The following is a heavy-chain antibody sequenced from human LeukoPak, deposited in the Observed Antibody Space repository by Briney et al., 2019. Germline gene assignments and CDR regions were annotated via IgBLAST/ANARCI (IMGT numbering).Heavy chain of an antibody. CDR2: ISFDGSNK. V-gene: IGHV3-30-3*01. Sequence: GGSLRLSCAAFGFTFSSYTLHWVRQAPGKGLEWVAIISFDGSNKYSADSVKGRFTISRDNSKNTLYLQMNSLRAEDTAVYYCAKGLGLYSGSYGYWGQGTLVTVSS. CDR1: GFTFSSYT. CDR3: AKGLGLYSGSYGY. J-gene: IGHJ4*02. D-gene: IGHD1-26*01.